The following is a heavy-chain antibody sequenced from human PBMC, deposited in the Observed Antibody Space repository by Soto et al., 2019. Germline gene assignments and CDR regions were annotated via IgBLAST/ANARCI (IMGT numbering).Heavy chain of an antibody. J-gene: IGHJ5*02. CDR1: GGAFSSYA. V-gene: IGHV1-69*13. Sequence: SSKVSCTSSGGAFSSYAIIWVRPAHGQGLGWMGGIIPIFGTANYAQKFQGRVTITADESTSTAYMELSSLRSEDTAVYYCAITRHYYDSSGYYYWFDPWGQGTLVNVSA. CDR2: IIPIFGTA. CDR3: AITRHYYDSSGYYYWFDP. D-gene: IGHD3-22*01.